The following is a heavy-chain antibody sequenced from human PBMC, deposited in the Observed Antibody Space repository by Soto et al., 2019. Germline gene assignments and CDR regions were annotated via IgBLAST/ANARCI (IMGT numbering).Heavy chain of an antibody. CDR2: ISPYSGNT. CDR1: GYIFVNYG. V-gene: IGHV1-18*01. Sequence: QVQLVQSGDEVRKPGSSVKVSCKASGYIFVNYGIAWVRQAPGQGLEWMGWISPYSGNTHDASKVQGRLTMTTDTSTSTGYMDLGSLTSDDTAVYYCAMVDNYVTPTPQDVWGQGTPVTVSS. CDR3: AMVDNYVTPTPQDV. J-gene: IGHJ6*02. D-gene: IGHD3-16*01.